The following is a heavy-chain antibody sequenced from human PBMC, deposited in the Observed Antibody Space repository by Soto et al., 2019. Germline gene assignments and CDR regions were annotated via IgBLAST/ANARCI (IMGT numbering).Heavy chain of an antibody. CDR1: GGSFIDYS. Sequence: QVLLQQWGAGRLKPSETLSLTCAVYGGSFIDYSWGWIRQSPGTGLEWIGEINHSGSANYNPSLKSRVTISVDISKNQFSLKLYSVTAADAAVYYCARVSDYWSQGTLVTVSS. V-gene: IGHV4-34*01. CDR2: INHSGSA. J-gene: IGHJ4*02. CDR3: ARVSDY.